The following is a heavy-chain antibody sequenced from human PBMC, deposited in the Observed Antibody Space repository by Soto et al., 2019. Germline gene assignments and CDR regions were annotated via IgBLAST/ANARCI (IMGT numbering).Heavy chain of an antibody. V-gene: IGHV4-39*01. D-gene: IGHD2-2*01. J-gene: IGHJ6*03. CDR2: IYYSGST. CDR1: GGSISSSSYY. Sequence: SETLSLTCTVSGGSISSSSYYWGWIRQPPGKGLEWIGSIYYSGSTYYNPSLKSRVTISVDTSKNQFSLKLSSVTAADTAVYYCAGNCSSTSCYEDYYYYYMDVWGKGATVTVSS. CDR3: AGNCSSTSCYEDYYYYYMDV.